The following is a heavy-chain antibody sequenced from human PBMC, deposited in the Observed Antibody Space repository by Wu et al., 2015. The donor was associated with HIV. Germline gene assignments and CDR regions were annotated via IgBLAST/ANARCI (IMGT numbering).Heavy chain of an antibody. CDR2: IGVSNGNT. D-gene: IGHD5-12*01. Sequence: QVQLVQSGGEVKKPGASVKVSCKASGYSFVRYSLNWVRQAPGQDLEWMGWIGVSNGNTIYAQKFQSRVIMTTDKPTSTVYMELKSLTSDDTAIYYCVRKNGYSGYYPFDLWGQGTLVTVSS. CDR3: VRKNGYSGYYPFDL. J-gene: IGHJ4*02. CDR1: GYSFVRYS. V-gene: IGHV1-18*01.